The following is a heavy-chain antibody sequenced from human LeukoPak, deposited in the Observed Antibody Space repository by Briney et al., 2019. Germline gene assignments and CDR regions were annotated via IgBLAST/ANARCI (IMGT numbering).Heavy chain of an antibody. CDR3: ARLIWLGEPPYNWFDP. CDR1: GGSISSYY. V-gene: IGHV4-4*07. D-gene: IGHD3-10*01. Sequence: PSETLSLTCTVSGGSISSYYWSWIRQPAGKGLEWIGRIYTSGSTNYNPSLKSRVTMSVDTSKNQFSLKLSSVTAADTAVYYCARLIWLGEPPYNWFDPWGQGTLVTVSS. J-gene: IGHJ5*02. CDR2: IYTSGST.